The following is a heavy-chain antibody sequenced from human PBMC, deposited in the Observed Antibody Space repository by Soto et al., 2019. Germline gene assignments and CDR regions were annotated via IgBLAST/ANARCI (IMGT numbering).Heavy chain of an antibody. Sequence: ASVKVSCKASGYTFTGYYMHWVRQAPGQGLEWMGWINPNSGGTNYAQRFQGWVTMTRDTSISTAYMELSRLRSDDTAVYYCARHVVVVAAPPDVWGQGTTGTV. CDR3: ARHVVVVAAPPDV. D-gene: IGHD2-15*01. CDR2: INPNSGGT. J-gene: IGHJ6*02. V-gene: IGHV1-2*04. CDR1: GYTFTGYY.